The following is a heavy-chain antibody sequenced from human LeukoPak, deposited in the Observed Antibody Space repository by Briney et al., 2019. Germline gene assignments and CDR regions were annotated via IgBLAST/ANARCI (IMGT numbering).Heavy chain of an antibody. D-gene: IGHD2-2*01. J-gene: IGHJ4*02. CDR1: GGSFSGYY. CDR3: ARGRTSCYQN. CDR2: INHSGST. V-gene: IGHV4-34*01. Sequence: SETLSLTCAVYGGSFSGYYWSWIRQPPGKGLEWIGEINHSGSTNYNPSLKSRVTISVDTSKNQFSLKLSSVTAADTAVYYCARGRTSCYQNWGQGTLVTVSS.